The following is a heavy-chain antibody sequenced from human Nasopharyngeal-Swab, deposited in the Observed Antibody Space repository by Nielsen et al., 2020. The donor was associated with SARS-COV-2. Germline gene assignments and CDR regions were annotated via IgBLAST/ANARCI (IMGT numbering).Heavy chain of an antibody. CDR2: IYYSGST. CDR3: ARGTVTTGLGY. Sequence: SETLSLTCTVSGGSISSYYWNWIRQHPGEGLEWIGYIYYSGSTYYNPSLKSRLTISVDTSKKQFSLNLSSVTAADTAVYYCARGTVTTGLGYWGQGTLVTVSS. D-gene: IGHD4-11*01. CDR1: GGSISSYY. V-gene: IGHV4-59*06. J-gene: IGHJ4*02.